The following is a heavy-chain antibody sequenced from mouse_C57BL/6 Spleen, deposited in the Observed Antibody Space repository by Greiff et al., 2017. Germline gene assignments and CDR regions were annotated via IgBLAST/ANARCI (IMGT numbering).Heavy chain of an antibody. Sequence: QVQLQQSGAELVKPGASVKMSCKASGYTFTTYPIEWMKQNHGKSLEWIGNFHPYNDDTKYNEKFKGKATLSVEKSASTVYLELSRLTSDDSAVYYCAIYYDYDGGYAMDYWGQGTSVTVSS. CDR3: AIYYDYDGGYAMDY. D-gene: IGHD2-4*01. CDR2: FHPYNDDT. V-gene: IGHV1-47*01. J-gene: IGHJ4*01. CDR1: GYTFTTYP.